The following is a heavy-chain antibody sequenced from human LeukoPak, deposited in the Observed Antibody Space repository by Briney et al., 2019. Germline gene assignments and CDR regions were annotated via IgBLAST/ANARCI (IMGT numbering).Heavy chain of an antibody. V-gene: IGHV3-21*01. CDR2: ISSSSSYI. D-gene: IGHD3-22*01. CDR3: ARVGDSSGYFYYYYGMDV. Sequence: GGSLRLSCAASGFTFSSYSMRWDRQAPGKGLEWVSSISSSSSYIFYADSVKGRFTISRDNAKNSLYLQMNSLRAEDTAVYYCARVGDSSGYFYYYYGMDVWGQGTTVTVSS. CDR1: GFTFSSYS. J-gene: IGHJ6*02.